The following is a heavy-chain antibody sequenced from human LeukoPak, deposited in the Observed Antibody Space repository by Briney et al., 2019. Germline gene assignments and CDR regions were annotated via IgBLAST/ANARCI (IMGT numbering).Heavy chain of an antibody. CDR2: INPDSGGA. Sequence: ASVKVSCKASGYTFTGYYMQWVRQAPGQGLEWMGWINPDSGGANFAQKSQGRVTMTRDTSISTAYMELGRLTSDDTAVYFCARGGSSWPRDFDYWGQGTLVTVSS. J-gene: IGHJ4*02. CDR3: ARGGSSWPRDFDY. V-gene: IGHV1-2*02. D-gene: IGHD6-13*01. CDR1: GYTFTGYY.